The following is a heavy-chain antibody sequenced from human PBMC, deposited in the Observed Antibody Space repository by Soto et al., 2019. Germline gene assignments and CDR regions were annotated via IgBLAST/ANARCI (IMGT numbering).Heavy chain of an antibody. CDR3: ARTTSPAPFYDASADYEG. V-gene: IGHV4-30-4*01. CDR1: GGSISNDNYY. D-gene: IGHD3-22*01. Sequence: QVQLQESGPGLVKPSQTLSLTCTVSGGSISNDNYYWSWIRQPPGKGLEWIAYIYYSGSTYYNPSLKSRLTISVDPSKNQFSLKLSSVTAADTAVYYCARTTSPAPFYDASADYEGWGQGTLVAVSS. CDR2: IYYSGST. J-gene: IGHJ4*02.